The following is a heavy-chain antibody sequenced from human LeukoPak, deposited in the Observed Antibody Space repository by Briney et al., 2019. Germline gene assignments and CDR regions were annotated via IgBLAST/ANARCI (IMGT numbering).Heavy chain of an antibody. CDR3: APIPLYYGSGSYNVDC. CDR2: FDPEDGET. D-gene: IGHD3-10*01. V-gene: IGHV1-24*01. J-gene: IGHJ4*02. Sequence: ASVKVSCKVSGYTLTELSMHWVRQAPGKGLEWMGGFDPEDGETIYAQKFQGRVTMTEDTSTDTAYMELSSLRSEDTAVYYCAPIPLYYGSGSYNVDCWGQGTLVTVSS. CDR1: GYTLTELS.